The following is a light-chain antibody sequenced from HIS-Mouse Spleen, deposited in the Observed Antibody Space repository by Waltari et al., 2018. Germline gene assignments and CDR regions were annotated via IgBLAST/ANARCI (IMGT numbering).Light chain of an antibody. Sequence: SYELTQPRSVSVALGQTARLTCGGNNIGRKHVHGYQQQPGQSPVLGIYRASNRPSGIRERVSGSNSGNTATLTISRAQAGDEADYYCQVWDSSTAVFGGGTKLTVL. V-gene: IGLV3-9*01. CDR1: NIGRKH. J-gene: IGLJ3*02. CDR3: QVWDSSTAV. CDR2: RAS.